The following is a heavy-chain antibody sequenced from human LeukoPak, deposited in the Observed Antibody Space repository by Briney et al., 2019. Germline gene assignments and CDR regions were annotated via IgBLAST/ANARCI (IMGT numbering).Heavy chain of an antibody. V-gene: IGHV1-2*02. CDR1: GYTFTGYY. D-gene: IGHD2-2*01. CDR2: INPNSGGT. Sequence: ASVKVSCKASGYTFTGYYVHWVRQAPGQGLEWMGWINPNSGGTKYAQKFQGRATMTRDTSISSAYMELSRLRSDDTAVYYCASRGVTSPRNEMDIWGQGTMVTVSS. CDR3: ASRGVTSPRNEMDI. J-gene: IGHJ3*02.